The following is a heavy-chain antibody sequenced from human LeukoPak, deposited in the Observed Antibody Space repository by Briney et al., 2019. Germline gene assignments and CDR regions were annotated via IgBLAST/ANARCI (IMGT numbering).Heavy chain of an antibody. Sequence: SETLSLTCAVSGYSISSGYYWGRIRQPPGKGLEWIGSIYHSGSTYYNPSLKSRVTISVDTSKNQFSLKLSSVTAADTAVYYCARLQVVTPFDYWGQGTLVTVSS. J-gene: IGHJ4*02. CDR1: GYSISSGYY. V-gene: IGHV4-38-2*01. CDR2: IYHSGST. CDR3: ARLQVVTPFDY. D-gene: IGHD4-23*01.